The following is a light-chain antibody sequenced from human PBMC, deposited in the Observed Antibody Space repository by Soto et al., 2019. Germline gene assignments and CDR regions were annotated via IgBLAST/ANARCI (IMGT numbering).Light chain of an antibody. J-gene: IGKJ3*01. CDR2: AAS. CDR1: QDIRNF. V-gene: IGKV1-27*01. CDR3: QKYSSVPV. Sequence: DIQMTQSPTSLSASVGDRVTITCRASQDIRNFVAWYQQKPGKAPKLLIYAASTLQSGVPSRFSGSGSGTDLLLTINSLQPEDVATYSCQKYSSVPVFGPGTKVEIK.